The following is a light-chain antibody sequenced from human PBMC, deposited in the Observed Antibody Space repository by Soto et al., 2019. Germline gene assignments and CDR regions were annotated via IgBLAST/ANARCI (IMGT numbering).Light chain of an antibody. CDR2: LNSDGRH. CDR3: QTWDTGIVV. V-gene: IGLV4-69*01. Sequence: QSVLTQSPSASASLGASVKLTCTLSSGHSSYAIAWHQQQPEKGPRYLMKLNSDGRHNNGDGIPDRFSGSRSGAERYLTISSLQSEDEADYYCQTWDTGIVVFGGGTKLTVL. J-gene: IGLJ2*01. CDR1: SGHSSYA.